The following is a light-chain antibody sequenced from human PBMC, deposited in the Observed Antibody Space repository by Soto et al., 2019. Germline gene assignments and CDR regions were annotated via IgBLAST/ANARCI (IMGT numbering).Light chain of an antibody. Sequence: DIQVTQSPASLSASVGDSVTFTCRTNQGIRDEVAWYQQKPGKAPQRLIYSGFNLQSGVPSRFSGRGSGTEFTLTINSLQPEDFATYYCLQVRSFPWTFGQGTQV. CDR2: SGF. CDR1: QGIRDE. CDR3: LQVRSFPWT. J-gene: IGKJ1*01. V-gene: IGKV1-17*01.